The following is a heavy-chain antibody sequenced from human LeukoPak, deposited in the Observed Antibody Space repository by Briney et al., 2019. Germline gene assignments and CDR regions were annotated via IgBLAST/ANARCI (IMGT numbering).Heavy chain of an antibody. V-gene: IGHV4-59*01. D-gene: IGHD3-9*01. CDR1: GGSIKTYY. CDR3: ARVTGYMIEDYFDY. J-gene: IGHJ4*02. CDR2: IYYSGNT. Sequence: SETLSLTCTVSGGSIKTYYWSWIRQSPGKGLEWLGYIYYSGNTNYNPSLEGRITMSADTSKNQFSLKMISMTAADTAVYYCARVTGYMIEDYFDYWGQGILVTVSS.